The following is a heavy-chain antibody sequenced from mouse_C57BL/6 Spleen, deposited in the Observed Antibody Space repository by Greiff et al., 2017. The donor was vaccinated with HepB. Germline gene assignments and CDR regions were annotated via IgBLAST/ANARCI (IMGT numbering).Heavy chain of an antibody. V-gene: IGHV14-2*01. CDR3: ARRYYGSSYRYFDV. CDR2: IDPEDGET. CDR1: GFNIKDYY. Sequence: DVKLQESGAELVKPGASVKLSCTASGFNIKDYYMHWVKQRTEQGLEWIGRIDPEDGETKYDPKFKGKATITADTSSNTAYLQLSSLTSEDTAVYYCARRYYGSSYRYFDVWGKGTTVTVSS. J-gene: IGHJ1*03. D-gene: IGHD1-1*01.